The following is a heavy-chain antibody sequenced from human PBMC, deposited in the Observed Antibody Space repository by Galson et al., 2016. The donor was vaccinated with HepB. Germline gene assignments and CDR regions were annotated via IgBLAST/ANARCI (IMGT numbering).Heavy chain of an antibody. CDR3: VRQCSYSWLSPD. J-gene: IGHJ4*02. V-gene: IGHV3-30*03. CDR1: GFTFSSYG. D-gene: IGHD3-16*02. CDR2: VGYDGGGV. Sequence: SLRLSCAASGFTFSSYGMHWVRQAPGQEPEWVAVVGYDGGGVYSAAVKGRFTISRDNSKNTVHLQMNSLRADDTAEYYCVRQCSYSWLSPDWGQGTLVTVSS.